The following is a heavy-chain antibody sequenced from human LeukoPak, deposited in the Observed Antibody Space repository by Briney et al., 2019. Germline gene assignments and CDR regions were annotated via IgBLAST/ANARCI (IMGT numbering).Heavy chain of an antibody. CDR2: IYSDNT. CDR1: GFTVSSNS. CDR3: AKGRGGSGSHYVFDY. Sequence: GGSLRLSCTVSGFTVSSNSMSWVRQAPGKGLEWVSFIYSDNTHYSDSVKGRFTISRDNSKNTLYLQMNSLRAEDTAVYYCAKGRGGSGSHYVFDYWGQGTLVTVSS. D-gene: IGHD3-10*01. J-gene: IGHJ4*02. V-gene: IGHV3-53*01.